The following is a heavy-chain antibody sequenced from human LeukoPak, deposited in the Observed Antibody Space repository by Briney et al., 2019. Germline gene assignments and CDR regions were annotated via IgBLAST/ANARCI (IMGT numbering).Heavy chain of an antibody. J-gene: IGHJ4*02. D-gene: IGHD2-8*01. CDR3: ARGCSNGVCYGYY. CDR2: INSDGSST. V-gene: IGHV3-74*01. CDR1: GFTFSAYW. Sequence: GGSLRLSCAVSGFTFSAYWMHWVRQAPGKGLVWVSRINSDGSSTNYADSVKGRFTISRDNAKNTLYLQMNSLRAEDTAMYYCARGCSNGVCYGYYSGQGTLVTVSS.